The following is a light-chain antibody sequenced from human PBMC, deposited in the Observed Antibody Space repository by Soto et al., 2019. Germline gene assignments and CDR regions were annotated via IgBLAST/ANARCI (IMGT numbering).Light chain of an antibody. V-gene: IGKV3-20*01. CDR1: QSVSGTY. CDR3: QQYGTLPTT. J-gene: IGKJ3*01. CDR2: GAS. Sequence: EIVLTQSPGTLSLSPGERATLSCRASQSVSGTYLAWYQQTPGQAPRLLIYGASSRATGIPDRFSGSGSGTDFTLTISRLEPEDFTVYYCQQYGTLPTTFGHGTKVHVK.